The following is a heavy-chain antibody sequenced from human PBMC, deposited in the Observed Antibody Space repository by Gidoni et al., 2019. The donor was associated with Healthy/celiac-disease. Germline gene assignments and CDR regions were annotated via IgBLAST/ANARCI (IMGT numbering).Heavy chain of an antibody. CDR3: ARDFWWRYCSGGSCYGKKYYFDY. J-gene: IGHJ4*02. V-gene: IGHV7-4-1*02. Sequence: QVQLVQSGSELKKPGASVKVSCTASGYTFTSYAMNWLRQAPAQGLDGMGWINTNTGNPTYAQGFTGRFVFSLDTSVSTAYLQISSLKAEDTAVYYCARDFWWRYCSGGSCYGKKYYFDYWGQGTLVTVSS. D-gene: IGHD2-15*01. CDR2: INTNTGNP. CDR1: GYTFTSYA.